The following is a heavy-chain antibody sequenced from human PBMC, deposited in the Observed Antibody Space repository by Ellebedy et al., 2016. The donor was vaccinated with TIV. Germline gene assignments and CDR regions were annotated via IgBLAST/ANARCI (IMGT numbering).Heavy chain of an antibody. J-gene: IGHJ4*02. Sequence: ASVKVSCKLSGYTLNELSMHWVRQVPGKGLEWMGGFDPEDGETIYAQKFQGRVTMTEDTSTDTAYMELSSLRSEDTAVYYCATGGIIAAAVPLFDYWGQGTLVTVSS. V-gene: IGHV1-24*01. CDR3: ATGGIIAAAVPLFDY. CDR1: GYTLNELS. D-gene: IGHD6-13*01. CDR2: FDPEDGET.